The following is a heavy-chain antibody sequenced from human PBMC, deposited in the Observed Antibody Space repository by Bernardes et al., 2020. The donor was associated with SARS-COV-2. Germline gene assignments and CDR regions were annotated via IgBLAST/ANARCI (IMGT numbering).Heavy chain of an antibody. CDR1: GFTFSKVW. CDR3: TTAGSF. CDR2: VKSRADGGAV. J-gene: IGHJ4*02. D-gene: IGHD3-10*01. V-gene: IGHV3-15*01. Sequence: GGSLRLSCTTSGFTFSKVWMSWVRQAPGKGLEWVGRVKSRADGGAVDYAAPVKGRFTISRDDSRDTLYLQMNSLNTGDTAVYYCTTAGSFWGQGTLVTVSS.